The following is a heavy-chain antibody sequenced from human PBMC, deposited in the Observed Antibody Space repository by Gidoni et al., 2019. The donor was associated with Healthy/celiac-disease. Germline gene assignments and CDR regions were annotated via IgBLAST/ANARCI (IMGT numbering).Heavy chain of an antibody. CDR3: ARGGQGWLVKMDV. V-gene: IGHV3-53*04. D-gene: IGHD6-19*01. CDR2: IYSGGST. Sequence: EVQLVESGGGLVQPGGSLRLSCAASGFTVSSNYMSWVRQAPGKGLEWVSVIYSGGSTYYADSVKGRFTTSRHNSKNTLYLQMNSLRAEDTAVYYCARGGQGWLVKMDVWGQGTTVTVSS. CDR1: GFTVSSNY. J-gene: IGHJ6*02.